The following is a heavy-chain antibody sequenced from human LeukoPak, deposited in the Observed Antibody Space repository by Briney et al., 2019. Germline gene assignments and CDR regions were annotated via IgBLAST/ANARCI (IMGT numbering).Heavy chain of an antibody. D-gene: IGHD5-12*01. CDR3: AARDQWYSGYDGYYFDY. Sequence: SVKVSCKASGGTFSSYAISWVRQAPGQGLEWMGGIIPIFDTASYAQKFQGRVTITRDMSTSTAYMELSSLRSEDTAVYYCAARDQWYSGYDGYYFDYWGQGTLVTVSS. CDR1: GGTFSSYA. CDR2: IIPIFDTA. V-gene: IGHV1-69*05. J-gene: IGHJ4*02.